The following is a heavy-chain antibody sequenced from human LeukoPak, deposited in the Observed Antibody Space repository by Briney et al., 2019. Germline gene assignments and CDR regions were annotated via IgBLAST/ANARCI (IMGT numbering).Heavy chain of an antibody. J-gene: IGHJ6*03. CDR2: IYYSGST. Sequence: SETLPLTCTVSGGSISRYYWSWIRQPPGKGLEWIGYIYYSGSTNYNPSLKSRVTISVDTSKNQFSLKLSSVTAADTAVYYCARHLWDYTYYYMDVWGKGTTVTVSS. CDR3: ARHLWDYTYYYMDV. D-gene: IGHD7-27*01. CDR1: GGSISRYY. V-gene: IGHV4-59*08.